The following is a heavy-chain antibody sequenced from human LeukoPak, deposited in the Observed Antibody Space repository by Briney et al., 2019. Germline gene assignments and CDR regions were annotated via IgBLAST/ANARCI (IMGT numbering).Heavy chain of an antibody. CDR2: IYYSGST. V-gene: IGHV4-31*03. CDR3: AREISYGDYHHYFDY. D-gene: IGHD4-17*01. CDR1: GGSISSGGYY. J-gene: IGHJ4*02. Sequence: PSQTLSLTCTVSGGSISSGGYYWSWIRQHPGKSLEWIGYIYYSGSTYYNPSLKSRVTISVDTSKNQFSLKLSSVTAADTAVYYCAREISYGDYHHYFDYWGQGTLVTVSS.